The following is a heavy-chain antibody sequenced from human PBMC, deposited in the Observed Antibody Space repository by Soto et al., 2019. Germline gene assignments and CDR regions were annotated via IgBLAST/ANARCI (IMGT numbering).Heavy chain of an antibody. CDR3: ARVGPWVPYYYDSSPYTFENWFDP. Sequence: PSETLSLPCAVSGYSISSGYYWGWLRQPPGKGLEWIGRIYHGGSTYYNPSLNSRVTLSIDMTSNHVSLILNSVTAADTAVYYCARVGPWVPYYYDSSPYTFENWFDPWGQGTLVTVS. D-gene: IGHD3-22*01. CDR2: IYHGGST. V-gene: IGHV4-38-2*01. CDR1: GYSISSGYY. J-gene: IGHJ5*02.